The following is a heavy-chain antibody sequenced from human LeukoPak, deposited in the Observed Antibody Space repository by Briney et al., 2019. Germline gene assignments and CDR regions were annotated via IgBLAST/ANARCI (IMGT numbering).Heavy chain of an antibody. CDR3: ARGRYLVLPKTRYYFDY. CDR2: INHSGST. Sequence: SETLSLTCAVYGGSFSGYYWSWIRQPPGKGLEWIGEINHSGSTNYNPSLKSRVTISVDTSKNQFSLKLSSVTAADTAVYYCARGRYLVLPKTRYYFDYWGQGTLVTVSS. V-gene: IGHV4-34*01. J-gene: IGHJ4*02. CDR1: GGSFSGYY. D-gene: IGHD2-2*01.